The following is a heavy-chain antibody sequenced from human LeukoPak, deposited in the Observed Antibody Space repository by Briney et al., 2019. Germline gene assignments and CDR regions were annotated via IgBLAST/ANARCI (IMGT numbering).Heavy chain of an antibody. D-gene: IGHD3-3*01. Sequence: GGSLRLSCTASGFTFSSYAMNWVRQAPGKGLEWVSGIGAGGTFTYYADSVKGRFTISRDNAKNSLYLQMNSLRAEDTAVYYCARDPYDFWSGYPPGGFDYWGQGTLVTVPS. V-gene: IGHV3-21*01. CDR3: ARDPYDFWSGYPPGGFDY. J-gene: IGHJ4*02. CDR2: IGAGGTFT. CDR1: GFTFSSYA.